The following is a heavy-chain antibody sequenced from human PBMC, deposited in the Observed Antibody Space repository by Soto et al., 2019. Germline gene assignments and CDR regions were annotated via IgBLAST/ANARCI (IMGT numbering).Heavy chain of an antibody. V-gene: IGHV4-31*01. CDR3: ARVNDYVWGSYRSRSYWYFDL. CDR2: IYYSGST. D-gene: IGHD3-16*02. J-gene: IGHJ2*01. CDR1: GGSISSGGYY. Sequence: QVQLQESGPGLVKPSQTLSLTCTVSGGSISSGGYYWSWIRQHPGKGLEWIGYIYYSGSTYYNPSPXXXVTISVDTSKXXFXLXXSSVTAADTAVYYCARVNDYVWGSYRSRSYWYFDLWGRGTLVTVSS.